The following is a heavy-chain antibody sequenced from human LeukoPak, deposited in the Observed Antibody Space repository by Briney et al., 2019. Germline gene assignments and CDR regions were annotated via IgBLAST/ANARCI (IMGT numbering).Heavy chain of an antibody. CDR2: INTSGRST. V-gene: IGHV3-74*01. J-gene: IGHJ4*02. CDR3: AKDNDSSGYYGPYFDY. CDR1: GFTFSSNW. Sequence: GGSLRLSCAASGFTFSSNWMHWVRQVPGKGLVWVSLINTSGRSTTYADSVKGRFTISRDNAKNSLYLQMNSLRAEDMALYYCAKDNDSSGYYGPYFDYWGQGTLVTVSS. D-gene: IGHD3-22*01.